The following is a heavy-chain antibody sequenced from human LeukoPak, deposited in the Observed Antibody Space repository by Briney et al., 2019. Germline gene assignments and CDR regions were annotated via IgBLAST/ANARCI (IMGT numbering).Heavy chain of an antibody. Sequence: PGGSLRLSCAASGFTFSSYGMHWVRQAPGKGLEWVAFIHYDGSDEYYADSVKGRFTISRDSSKNTLYLQMNSLRVEDTAVYYCAKGGAGVVPADPFGYYYYMDVWGKGTTVTISS. CDR3: AKGGAGVVPADPFGYYYYMDV. J-gene: IGHJ6*03. V-gene: IGHV3-30*02. CDR2: IHYDGSDE. D-gene: IGHD2-2*01. CDR1: GFTFSSYG.